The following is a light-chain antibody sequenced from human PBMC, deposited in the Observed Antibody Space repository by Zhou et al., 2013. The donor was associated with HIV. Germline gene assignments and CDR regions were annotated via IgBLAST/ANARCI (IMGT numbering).Light chain of an antibody. J-gene: IGKJ2*01. CDR2: KAS. V-gene: IGKV1-5*03. CDR1: QSISSW. Sequence: DIQMTQSPSTLSASVGDRVTITCRASQSISSWLAWYQQKPGKAPKLLIYKASTLETGVPSRFSGSGSGSEFTLTISSLQPDDFATYYCQQYSVYSPWGTFGQGTKLEIK. CDR3: QQYSVYSPWGT.